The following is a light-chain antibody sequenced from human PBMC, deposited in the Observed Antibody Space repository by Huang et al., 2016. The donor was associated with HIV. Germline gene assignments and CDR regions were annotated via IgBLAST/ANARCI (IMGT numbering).Light chain of an antibody. V-gene: IGKV1-9*01. CDR2: AAS. CDR3: QQLHSYPIT. CDR1: QDIANS. Sequence: QLTQSPSSLSMSVGDRVIITCQASQDIANSLAWYQHKPGRAPQLLISAASTLQSGVPSRFSGGSAGTYLTLIITNLQPDDFASYYCQQLHSYPITFGQGTRLDI. J-gene: IGKJ5*01.